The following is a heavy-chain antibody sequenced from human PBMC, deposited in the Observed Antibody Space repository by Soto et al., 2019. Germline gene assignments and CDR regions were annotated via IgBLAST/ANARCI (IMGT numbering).Heavy chain of an antibody. CDR1: GFTFSSYW. CDR3: ASGGSSLNFDS. D-gene: IGHD6-6*01. Sequence: GGFLRLSCAASGFTFSSYWRQWVRQAPGKGLVWVSWINSDGSSTSYADSVKGRFTISRDNAKNTLYLQMNSLRAEDTAVYYCASGGSSLNFDSWGQGTLVTVSS. V-gene: IGHV3-74*01. CDR2: INSDGSST. J-gene: IGHJ4*02.